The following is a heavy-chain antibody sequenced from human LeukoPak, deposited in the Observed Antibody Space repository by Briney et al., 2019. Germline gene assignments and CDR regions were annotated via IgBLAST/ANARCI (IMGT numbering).Heavy chain of an antibody. CDR2: ISYDGSNK. CDR3: ARDPPHGDY. V-gene: IGHV3-30*14. CDR1: GFTFSSYA. J-gene: IGHJ4*02. Sequence: SGGSLRLSCAASGFTFSSYAMHWVRQAPGKGLEWVAVISYDGSNKYYADSVKGRFTISRDNSKNTLYLQMNSLRVEDTAVYFCARDPPHGDYWGQGTLVTVSS. D-gene: IGHD1-26*01.